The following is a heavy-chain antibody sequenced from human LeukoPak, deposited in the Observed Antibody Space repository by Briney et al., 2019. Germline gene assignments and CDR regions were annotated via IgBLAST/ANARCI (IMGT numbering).Heavy chain of an antibody. CDR2: ISSSSSYI. D-gene: IGHD6-19*01. Sequence: PGGSLRLSCAASGFIFSSYAMHWVRQAPGKGLEWVSSISSSSSYIYYADSVKGRFTISRDNAKNSLYLQMNSLRAEDTAVYYCARESAVAGTGDYWGQGTLVTVSS. CDR3: ARESAVAGTGDY. V-gene: IGHV3-21*01. CDR1: GFIFSSYA. J-gene: IGHJ4*02.